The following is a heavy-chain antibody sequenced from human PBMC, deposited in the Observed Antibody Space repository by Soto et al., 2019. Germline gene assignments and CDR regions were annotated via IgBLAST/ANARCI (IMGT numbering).Heavy chain of an antibody. V-gene: IGHV3-23*01. D-gene: IGHD2-15*01. Sequence: GGSLRLSCAASGFTFSSYAMSWVRQAPGKGLEWVSAISGSGGSTYYADSVKGRFTISRDNSKNTLYLQMNSLRAEDTAVYYCAKYSGFCSGGSCYSESGPFDYWGQGTLVTVSS. CDR2: ISGSGGST. CDR3: AKYSGFCSGGSCYSESGPFDY. J-gene: IGHJ4*02. CDR1: GFTFSSYA.